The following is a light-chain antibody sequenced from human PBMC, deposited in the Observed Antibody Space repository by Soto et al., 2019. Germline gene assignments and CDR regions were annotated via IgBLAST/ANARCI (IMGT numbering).Light chain of an antibody. Sequence: DINMPQSPSTLSASVGDRVTITCRASHRLNEWLAWYLKKPGEAPNLLIYDASNSQSGVPSRFIGSVSGTEFTRTISSLQPDYLATYYCQETNYHTFGQGNKLEIK. CDR3: QETNYHT. V-gene: IGKV1-5*01. CDR1: HRLNEW. CDR2: DAS. J-gene: IGKJ2*01.